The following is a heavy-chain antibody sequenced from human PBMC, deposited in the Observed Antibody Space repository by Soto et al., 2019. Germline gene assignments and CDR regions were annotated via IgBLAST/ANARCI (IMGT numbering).Heavy chain of an antibody. J-gene: IGHJ4*02. CDR1: GGSISSGGYY. D-gene: IGHD5-12*01. CDR3: ARDSSGYDYLDY. CDR2: IYYSGST. Sequence: QVQLQESGPGLGKPSQTLSLTCTVSGGSISSGGYYWSWIRQHPGKGLEWIGYIYYSGSTYYNPSLKSRVTILVDTSTNQFSLKLSSVTAADTAVYYCARDSSGYDYLDYWGQGTLVTVSS. V-gene: IGHV4-31*03.